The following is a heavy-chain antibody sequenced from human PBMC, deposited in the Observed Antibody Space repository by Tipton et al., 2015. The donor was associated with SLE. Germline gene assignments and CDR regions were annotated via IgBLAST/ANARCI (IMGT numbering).Heavy chain of an antibody. V-gene: IGHV4-59*01. CDR1: GGSISSYY. J-gene: IGHJ2*01. CDR3: ARVGFPEMATTPQGHFDL. CDR2: IYYSGST. D-gene: IGHD5-24*01. Sequence: LRLSCTVSGGSISSYYWSWIRQPPGKGLEWIGYIYYSGSTNYNPSLKSRVTISVDTSKNQFSLKLSSVTAADTAVYYCARVGFPEMATTPQGHFDLWGRGTLVTVSS.